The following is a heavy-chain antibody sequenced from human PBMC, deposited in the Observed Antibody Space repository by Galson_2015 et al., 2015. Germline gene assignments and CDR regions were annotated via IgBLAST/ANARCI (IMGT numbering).Heavy chain of an antibody. V-gene: IGHV3-30*03. D-gene: IGHD3-16*01. Sequence: SLRLSCAGSGFTFSSHGLHWVRQAPGKGLEWVAVISYDGYNKYFADSVKGRFTLSRDNSKNMLNLQMNSLRKEDTAIYHCARSSSALGGSSYVTDFWGQGTLVTVSS. CDR2: ISYDGYNK. J-gene: IGHJ4*02. CDR1: GFTFSSHG. CDR3: ARSSSALGGSSYVTDF.